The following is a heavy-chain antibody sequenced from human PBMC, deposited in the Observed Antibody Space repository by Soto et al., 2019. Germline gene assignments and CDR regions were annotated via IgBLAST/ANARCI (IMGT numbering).Heavy chain of an antibody. J-gene: IGHJ6*02. CDR3: ARDYGSGSYYPYYYYGMDV. CDR1: GGSISSGDYY. CDR2: IYYSGST. V-gene: IGHV4-30-4*01. Sequence: PSETLSLTCTVSGGSISSGDYYWSWIRQPPGKGLEWIGYIYYSGSTYYNPSLKCRVTISVDTSKNQFSLKLSSVTAADTAVYYCARDYGSGSYYPYYYYGMDVWGQGTTVTVSS. D-gene: IGHD3-10*01.